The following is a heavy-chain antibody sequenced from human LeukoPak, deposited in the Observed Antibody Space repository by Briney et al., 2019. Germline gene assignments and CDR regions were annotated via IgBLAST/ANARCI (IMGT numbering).Heavy chain of an antibody. D-gene: IGHD1-7*01. V-gene: IGHV4-4*02. CDR2: IYHSGST. Sequence: SETLSLTCAVSGGSISSSNWWSWVRQPPGKGLEWIGEIYHSGSTNYNPSLKSRVTISVDKSKNQFSLKLSSVTAEDTAVYYCARDGTKGYNWNYLDYNWFDPWGQGTLVTVSS. J-gene: IGHJ5*02. CDR1: GGSISSSNW. CDR3: ARDGTKGYNWNYLDYNWFDP.